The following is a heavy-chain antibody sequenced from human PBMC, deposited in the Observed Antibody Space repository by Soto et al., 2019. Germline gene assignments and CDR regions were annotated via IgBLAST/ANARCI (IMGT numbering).Heavy chain of an antibody. D-gene: IGHD6-13*01. CDR3: TRVERFPSSWFDP. CDR1: GGSFRNYY. V-gene: IGHV4-34*01. CDR2: VNHSGEA. J-gene: IGHJ5*02. Sequence: SETLSLTCGVYGGSFRNYYWIWVRQPPGKGLEWIGEVNHSGEATYNPSLQSRITISLDTSNNQFSLKMTSVTAADTAMYFCTRVERFPSSWFDPWGQGTQVTVSS.